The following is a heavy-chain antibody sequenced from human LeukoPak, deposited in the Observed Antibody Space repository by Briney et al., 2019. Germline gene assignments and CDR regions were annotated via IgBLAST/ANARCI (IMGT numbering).Heavy chain of an antibody. D-gene: IGHD3-22*01. CDR1: GFTFDDYG. CDR3: ARVPYDSSGHYQVYYYYYMDV. CDR2: INWNGGST. J-gene: IGHJ6*03. V-gene: IGHV3-20*04. Sequence: GGSLRLSCAASGFTFDDYGMSWVRQAPGKGLEWVSGINWNGGSTGYADSVKGRFTISRDNAKNSLYLQMNSLRAEDTALYYCARVPYDSSGHYQVYYYYYMDVWGKGTTLTVSS.